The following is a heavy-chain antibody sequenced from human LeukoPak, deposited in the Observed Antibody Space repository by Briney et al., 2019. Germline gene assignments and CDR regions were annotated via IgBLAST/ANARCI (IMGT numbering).Heavy chain of an antibody. V-gene: IGHV3-7*01. J-gene: IGHJ4*02. CDR3: ARGNGFVIDC. CDR2: IKQDGSEK. D-gene: IGHD2-8*01. Sequence: GGSLXXXXXAXXXTXSSYXMNWVRQSPGKGLEWVAIIKQDGSEKYYVDSVKGRFTISRDNAKNSVYLQMNSLRAEDTAVYYCARGNGFVIDCWGQGTLVTVSS. CDR1: XXTXSSYX.